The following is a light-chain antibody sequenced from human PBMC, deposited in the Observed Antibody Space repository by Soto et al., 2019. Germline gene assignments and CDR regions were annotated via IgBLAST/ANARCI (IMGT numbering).Light chain of an antibody. CDR1: QSISSY. CDR3: QQSYSTPYT. J-gene: IGKJ2*01. CDR2: AAS. Sequence: DIQMTQSPSSLSASVGDRVTITCRASQSISSYLIWYQQKPGKAPNLLIYAASSLQSGVPSRFSGSGSGTDFTLTISSLQPEDFATYYCQQSYSTPYTFGQGTKLDIK. V-gene: IGKV1-39*01.